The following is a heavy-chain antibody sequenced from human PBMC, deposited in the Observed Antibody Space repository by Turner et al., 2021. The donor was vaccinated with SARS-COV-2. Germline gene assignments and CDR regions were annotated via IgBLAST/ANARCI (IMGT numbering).Heavy chain of an antibody. CDR3: ARAEGWAFGVVIPYDY. CDR2: IKQGGSEK. J-gene: IGHJ4*02. Sequence: EVQLVESGGGLVQPGGSLRLHCAASGFSFSSYWMSWVRQAPGKGLEWVANIKQGGSEKYYVDSVKGRFTISRDNAKNSLYLQMNSLRAEDTAVYYCARAEGWAFGVVIPYDYWGQGTLVTVSS. D-gene: IGHD3-3*01. CDR1: GFSFSSYW. V-gene: IGHV3-7*01.